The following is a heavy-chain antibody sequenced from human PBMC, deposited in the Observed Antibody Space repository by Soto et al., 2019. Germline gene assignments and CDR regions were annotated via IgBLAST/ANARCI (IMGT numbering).Heavy chain of an antibody. Sequence: QVQLVESGGGGVQPGRSLRLSCAASGFTFSSYGMHWVRQAPGKGLEWVAVIWYDGSNKYYADSVKGRFTISRDNSKNTLYLRMDGLKADDTAVYYCARGTHYGDYAWFDPWGQGTLVTVSS. D-gene: IGHD4-17*01. CDR1: GFTFSSYG. V-gene: IGHV3-33*01. J-gene: IGHJ5*02. CDR3: ARGTHYGDYAWFDP. CDR2: IWYDGSNK.